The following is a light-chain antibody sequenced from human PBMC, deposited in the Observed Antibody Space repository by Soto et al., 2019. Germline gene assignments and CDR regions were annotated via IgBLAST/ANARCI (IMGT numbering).Light chain of an antibody. V-gene: IGLV1-40*01. CDR3: QSYDSSLSGWV. J-gene: IGLJ3*02. Sequence: QPVLTQPPSVSGAPGQRVTISCAGCSSNIGAGYDVHWYQQLPGTAPKLLIYGNNNRPSGVPDRFSGSKSGTSASLAITGLQAEDEADYYCQSYDSSLSGWVFGGGTKLTVL. CDR1: SSNIGAGYD. CDR2: GNN.